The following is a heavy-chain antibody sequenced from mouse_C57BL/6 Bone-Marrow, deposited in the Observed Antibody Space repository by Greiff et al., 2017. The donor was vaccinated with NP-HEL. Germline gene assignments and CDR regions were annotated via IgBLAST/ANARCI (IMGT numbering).Heavy chain of an antibody. CDR1: GYSITSGYY. Sequence: ESGPGLVKPSQSLSLTCSVTGYSITSGYYWNWIRQFPGNKLEWMGYISYDGSNNYNPSLKNRISITRDTSKNQFFLKLNSVTTEDTATYYCARGTTVPHFDYWGQGTTLTVSS. CDR3: ARGTTVPHFDY. D-gene: IGHD1-1*01. J-gene: IGHJ2*01. CDR2: ISYDGSN. V-gene: IGHV3-6*01.